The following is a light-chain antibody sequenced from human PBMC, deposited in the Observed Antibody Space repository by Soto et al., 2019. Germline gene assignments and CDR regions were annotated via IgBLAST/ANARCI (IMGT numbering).Light chain of an antibody. CDR1: SSNIGAGYD. J-gene: IGLJ2*01. V-gene: IGLV1-40*01. Sequence: QSVLTQPPSVSGAPGQRVTISCTGSSSNIGAGYDVHWYQQLPGTAPKLLIYGNSNRPSGVPDRFSGSKSGTSASLAITGLQAEDEADYYCQSSDSSRSGAVVFGGGTKVTVL. CDR3: QSSDSSRSGAVV. CDR2: GNS.